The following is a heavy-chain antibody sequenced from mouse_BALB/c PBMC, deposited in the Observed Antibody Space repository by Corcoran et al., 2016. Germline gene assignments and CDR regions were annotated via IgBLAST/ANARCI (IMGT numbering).Heavy chain of an antibody. Sequence: EVQLQQSGPELVKPGATAKISCKASGYTFTDYNMHWVKQSHGKSLEWIGYIYPYNGGTGYNQKFKSKATLTVDNSSSTAYMELRSLTSEDSAVYYCANGNYQFAYWGQGTLVTVSA. J-gene: IGHJ3*01. V-gene: IGHV1S29*02. CDR3: ANGNYQFAY. CDR1: GYTFTDYN. D-gene: IGHD2-1*01. CDR2: IYPYNGGT.